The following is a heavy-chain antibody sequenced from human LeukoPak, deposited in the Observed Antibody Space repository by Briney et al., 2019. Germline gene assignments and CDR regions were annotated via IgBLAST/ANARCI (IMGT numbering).Heavy chain of an antibody. CDR2: INWNGGST. D-gene: IGHD3-9*01. CDR1: GFTFDEYG. J-gene: IGHJ4*01. Sequence: PGGSLRLSCAASGFTFDEYGMSWVRQAPGKGLEWVSGINWNGGSTYYAHSVKGRFTISRDNSKNTLYLQMNSLRAADTAVYYCLKGSVVVAWLIDYFDSWGQGNLVTVSS. V-gene: IGHV3-23*01. CDR3: LKGSVVVAWLIDYFDS.